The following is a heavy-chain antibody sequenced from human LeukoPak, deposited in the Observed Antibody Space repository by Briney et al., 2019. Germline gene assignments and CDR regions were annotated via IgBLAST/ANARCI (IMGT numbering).Heavy chain of an antibody. V-gene: IGHV4-39*01. CDR1: GGSISSSSYY. Sequence: PSETLSLTCTVSGGSISSSSYYWGWIRQPPGKWLEWIGSIYYSGSTYYNPSLKSRVTISVDTSKNQFSLKLSSVTAADTAVYYCARGYYYDSSGQSDYFDYWGQGTLVTVSS. CDR3: ARGYYYDSSGQSDYFDY. D-gene: IGHD3-22*01. CDR2: IYYSGST. J-gene: IGHJ4*02.